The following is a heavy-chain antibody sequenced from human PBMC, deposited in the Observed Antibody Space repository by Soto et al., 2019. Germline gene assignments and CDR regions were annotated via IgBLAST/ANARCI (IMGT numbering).Heavy chain of an antibody. CDR1: VGSFSGYY. D-gene: IGHD3-10*01. CDR3: ARMVTYYYGSGSRVKLPYYYYGMEV. J-gene: IGHJ6*02. CDR2: INHSGST. V-gene: IGHV4-34*01. Sequence: PSETLSLTCAFYVGSFSGYYWSCIRHPPGKWLEWIGEINHSGSTNYNPSLKSRVTISVDTSKNQFSLKLSSVTAADTAVYYCARMVTYYYGSGSRVKLPYYYYGMEVWGQGTTVSVSS.